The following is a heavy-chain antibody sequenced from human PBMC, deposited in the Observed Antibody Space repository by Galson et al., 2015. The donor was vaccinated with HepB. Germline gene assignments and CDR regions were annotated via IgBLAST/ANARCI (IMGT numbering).Heavy chain of an antibody. CDR3: ARLGCSSTSCYYYYYYGMDV. CDR1: GFTSSDYY. Sequence: SLRLSCAASGFTSSDYYMSWIRQAPGKGLEWVSYISSSGSTIYYADSVKGRFTISRDNAKNSLYLQMNSLRAEGTAVYYCARLGCSSTSCYYYYYYGMDVWGQGTTVTVSS. D-gene: IGHD2-2*01. J-gene: IGHJ6*02. V-gene: IGHV3-11*01. CDR2: ISSSGSTI.